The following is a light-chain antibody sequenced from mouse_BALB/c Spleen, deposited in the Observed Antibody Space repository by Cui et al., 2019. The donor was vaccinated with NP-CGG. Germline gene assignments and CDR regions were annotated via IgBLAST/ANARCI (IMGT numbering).Light chain of an antibody. J-gene: IGLJ1*01. Sequence: QAVVTQESALTTSPGETVTPTCRSSTGAVTNSNYANWVQEKPDHLFTGLIGGTNNRPPGVPARFSGSLIGDKAALTITGAQTEDEAIYFCALWYSNHWVFGGGTKLTVL. CDR1: TGAVTNSNY. V-gene: IGLV1*01. CDR2: GTN. CDR3: ALWYSNHWV.